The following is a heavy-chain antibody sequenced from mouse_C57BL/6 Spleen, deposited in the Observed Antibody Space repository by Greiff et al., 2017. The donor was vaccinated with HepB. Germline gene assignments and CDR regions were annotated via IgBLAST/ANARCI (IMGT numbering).Heavy chain of an antibody. D-gene: IGHD1-1*01. J-gene: IGHJ2*01. Sequence: EVKLMESGGGLVKPGGSLKLSCAASGFTFSSYAMSWVRQTPEKRLEWVATISDGGSYTYYPDNVKGRFTISRDNAKNNLYLQMSHLKSEDTAMYYGARGLLRGFFFDYWGQGTTLTVSS. CDR2: ISDGGSYT. CDR3: ARGLLRGFFFDY. CDR1: GFTFSSYA. V-gene: IGHV5-4*03.